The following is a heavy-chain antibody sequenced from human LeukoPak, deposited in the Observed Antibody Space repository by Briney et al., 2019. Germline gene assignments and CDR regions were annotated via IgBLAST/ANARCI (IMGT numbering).Heavy chain of an antibody. CDR3: ARVEGYDSSGYYYGY. V-gene: IGHV1-46*01. CDR1: GYTFISYY. J-gene: IGHJ4*02. D-gene: IGHD3-22*01. Sequence: ASVKVSCKASGYTFISYYMHWVRQAPGQGLEWMGIINPSGGSTSYAQKFQGRVTKTRDTSTSTVYMELSSLRSEDTAVYYCARVEGYDSSGYYYGYWGQGTLVTVSS. CDR2: INPSGGST.